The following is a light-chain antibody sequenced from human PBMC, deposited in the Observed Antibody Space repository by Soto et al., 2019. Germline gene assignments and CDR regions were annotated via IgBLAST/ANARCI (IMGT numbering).Light chain of an antibody. V-gene: IGKV3-15*01. CDR2: DAS. CDR1: QSIRGN. Sequence: EIVMTQSPYILSVSPGERATLACRASQSIRGNLAWYQQKPGQAPRLLIYDASTGATGIPDRFSASGSGTEFTLTISSLQSEDFAVYYCQQYNKWPLSFGGGTKVELK. J-gene: IGKJ4*01. CDR3: QQYNKWPLS.